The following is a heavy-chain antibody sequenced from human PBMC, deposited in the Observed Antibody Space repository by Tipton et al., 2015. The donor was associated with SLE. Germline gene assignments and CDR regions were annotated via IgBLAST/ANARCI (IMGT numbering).Heavy chain of an antibody. CDR3: AREATAMGPFDY. J-gene: IGHJ4*02. V-gene: IGHV1-69*04. CDR2: IIPILGIA. CDR1: GGTFSSYT. D-gene: IGHD5-18*01. Sequence: QSGAEVKKPGSSVKVSCKASGGTFSSYTISWVRQAPGQGLEWMGRIIPILGIANYAQKFQGRVTITADKSTSTAYMELRSLRSDDTAVYYCAREATAMGPFDYWGQGTLVTVSS.